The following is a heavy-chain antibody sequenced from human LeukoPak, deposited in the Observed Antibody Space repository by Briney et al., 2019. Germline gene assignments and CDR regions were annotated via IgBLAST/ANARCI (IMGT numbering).Heavy chain of an antibody. CDR3: ARVEYSYGCRF. D-gene: IGHD5-18*01. Sequence: GGTLRLSCAASGFTFSEYYMSWIRQAPGKGLEWVSYISSSGSTIYYADSVKGRFTISRDNAKNSLYLQMNSLRAEDTAVYYCARVEYSYGCRFWGQGTLVTVSS. J-gene: IGHJ4*02. CDR2: ISSSGSTI. V-gene: IGHV3-11*01. CDR1: GFTFSEYY.